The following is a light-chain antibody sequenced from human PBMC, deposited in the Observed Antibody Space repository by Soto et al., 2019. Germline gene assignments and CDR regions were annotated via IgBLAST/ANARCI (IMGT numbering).Light chain of an antibody. J-gene: IGKJ4*01. CDR1: QGISNY. CDR2: IAS. CDR3: QYLNSFPLT. Sequence: IQLTQSPSSLSASVRDRVTITCRASQGISNYLAWYQQKPGKAPKLLIYIASTLQGGVPSRFSGSGSGTDFSLTISSLQPEDGATYYCQYLNSFPLTFCGGTKVEMK. V-gene: IGKV1-9*01.